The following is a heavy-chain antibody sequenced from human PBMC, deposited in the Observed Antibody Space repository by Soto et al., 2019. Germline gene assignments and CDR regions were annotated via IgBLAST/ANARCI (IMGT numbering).Heavy chain of an antibody. D-gene: IGHD3-10*01. CDR1: GHLFNNHW. CDR2: IFTRDSET. J-gene: IGHJ5*02. V-gene: IGHV5-51*01. CDR3: ARGYFDSGHGYDL. Sequence: PGESLKISCKGPGHLFNNHWIGWVRQTPGKGLEWMGLIFTRDSETKTSPSFQGHVSFSVDNSINTVYLQWTSLKTTDTGIYFCARGYFDSGHGYDLWGQGTLVNRLL.